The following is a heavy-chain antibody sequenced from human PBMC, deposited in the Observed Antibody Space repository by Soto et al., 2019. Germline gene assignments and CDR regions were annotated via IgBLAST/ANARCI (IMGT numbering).Heavy chain of an antibody. CDR2: ISPNSGNT. D-gene: IGHD3-22*01. CDR3: VKDGDSNSWPSRDV. Sequence: ISLVRHAPGQGLEWMGWISPNSGNTKNQQNLQGRLNMTTDTSTSTAYMELRRLRSDDTAVYYCVKDGDSNSWPSRDVCAKGTTVTVSS. J-gene: IGHJ6*04. V-gene: IGHV1-18*01.